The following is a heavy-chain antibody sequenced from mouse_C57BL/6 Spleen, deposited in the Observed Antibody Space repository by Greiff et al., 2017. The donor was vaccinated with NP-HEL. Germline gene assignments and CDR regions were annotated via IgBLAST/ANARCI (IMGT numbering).Heavy chain of an antibody. D-gene: IGHD2-4*01. CDR1: GYTFTSYW. V-gene: IGHV1-74*01. CDR3: ATLFYYDYEGYFDV. J-gene: IGHJ1*03. Sequence: QVQLQQPGAELVKPGASVKVSCKASGYTFTSYWMHWVKQRPGQGLEWIGRIHPSDSDTNYNQKFKGKATLTVYKSSSTAYMQLSSLTSEDSAVYYCATLFYYDYEGYFDVWGTGTTVTVSS. CDR2: IHPSDSDT.